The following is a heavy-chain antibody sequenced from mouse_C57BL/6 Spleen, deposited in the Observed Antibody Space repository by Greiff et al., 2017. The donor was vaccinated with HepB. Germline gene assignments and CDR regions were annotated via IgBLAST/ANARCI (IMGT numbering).Heavy chain of an antibody. V-gene: IGHV1-64*01. CDR2: IHPNSGST. Sequence: VKLMESGAELVKPGASVKLSCKASGYTFTSYWMHWVKQRPGQGLEWIGMIHPNSGSTNYNEKFKSKATLTVDKSSSTAYMQLSSLTSEDSAVYYCAREGLYYGSSCLDYWGQGTTLTVSS. CDR1: GYTFTSYW. J-gene: IGHJ2*01. D-gene: IGHD1-1*01. CDR3: AREGLYYGSSCLDY.